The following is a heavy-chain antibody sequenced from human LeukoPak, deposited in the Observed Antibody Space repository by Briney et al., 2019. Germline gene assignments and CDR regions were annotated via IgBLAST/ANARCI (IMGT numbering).Heavy chain of an antibody. D-gene: IGHD1-26*01. CDR2: IIPIVGIV. CDR1: GGTFSSYA. CDR3: ARGLSGSYLDY. J-gene: IGHJ4*02. Sequence: GCSVKVSCKASGGTFSSYAISWVRQAPGQGLEWMGRIIPIVGIVYYEQKFQGRVTITADKSTSTAYMELSSLRSEDTAVYYCARGLSGSYLDYWGQGTLVSASS. V-gene: IGHV1-69*04.